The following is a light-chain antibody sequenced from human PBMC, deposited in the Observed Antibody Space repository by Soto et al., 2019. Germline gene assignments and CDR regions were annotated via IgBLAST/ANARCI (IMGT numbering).Light chain of an antibody. CDR1: KIGSKS. CDR3: QVWDSSSDHWV. CDR2: DDS. J-gene: IGLJ3*02. Sequence: SYELTQPPSVSVAPGQTARITCGGDKIGSKSVHWYQQKPGQAPVLVVYDDSDRPSGIPERFSGSNSGNTATLTISRVEAWDEADYYWQVWDSSSDHWVFGGGTKLTVL. V-gene: IGLV3-21*02.